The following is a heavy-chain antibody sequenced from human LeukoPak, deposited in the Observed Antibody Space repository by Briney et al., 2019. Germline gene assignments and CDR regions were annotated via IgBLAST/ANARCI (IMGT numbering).Heavy chain of an antibody. Sequence: PGGSLRLSCGASGFTFSSYAMHWVRQAPGTGLEWVAVISYDGSNEYYADSVKGRFTISRDNAKNSLYLQMNSLRAEDTALYYCAKDVAGIAAAGPWGAFDIWGQGTMVTVSS. D-gene: IGHD6-13*01. CDR1: GFTFSSYA. CDR3: AKDVAGIAAAGPWGAFDI. J-gene: IGHJ3*02. CDR2: ISYDGSNE. V-gene: IGHV3-30-3*01.